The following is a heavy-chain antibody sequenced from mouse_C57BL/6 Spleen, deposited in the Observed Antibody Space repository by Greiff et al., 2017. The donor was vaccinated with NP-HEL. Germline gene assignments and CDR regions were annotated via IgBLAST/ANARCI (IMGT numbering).Heavy chain of an antibody. CDR2: IYPYNGVS. CDR1: GYSFTGYY. Sequence: VHVKQSGPELVKPGASVKISCKASGYSFTGYYMHWVKQSHGNILDWIGYIYPYNGVSSYNQKFKGKATLTVDKYSSTAYMELRSLTSEDSAVYYCARRLQLGYFDYWGQGTTLTVSS. J-gene: IGHJ2*01. CDR3: ARRLQLGYFDY. V-gene: IGHV1-31*01. D-gene: IGHD4-1*02.